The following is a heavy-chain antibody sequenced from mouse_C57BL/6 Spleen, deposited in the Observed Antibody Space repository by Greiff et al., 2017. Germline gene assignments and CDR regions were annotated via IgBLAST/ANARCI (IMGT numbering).Heavy chain of an antibody. D-gene: IGHD1-1*01. CDR1: GFTFSSYA. CDR3: TRVYYGSSYPYAMDY. J-gene: IGHJ4*01. CDR2: ISSGGDYI. Sequence: VQGVESGEGLVKPGGSLKLSCAASGFTFSSYAMSWVRQTPEKRLEWVAYISSGGDYIYYADTVKGRFTISRDNARNTLYLQMSSLKSEDTAMYYCTRVYYGSSYPYAMDYWGQGTSVTVSS. V-gene: IGHV5-9-1*02.